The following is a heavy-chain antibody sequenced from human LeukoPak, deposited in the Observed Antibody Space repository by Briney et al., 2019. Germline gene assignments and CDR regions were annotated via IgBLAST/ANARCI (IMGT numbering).Heavy chain of an antibody. CDR3: ARSTGAYYYYGMDV. Sequence: GGSLRLSCAASGFTFSDYYMSWIRQAPGKELEWVSYISSSGSTIYYADSVKGRFTISRDNAKNSLYLQMNSLRAEDTAVYYCARSTGAYYYYGMDVWGQGATVTVSS. CDR2: ISSSGSTI. V-gene: IGHV3-11*04. J-gene: IGHJ6*02. CDR1: GFTFSDYY. D-gene: IGHD2-8*02.